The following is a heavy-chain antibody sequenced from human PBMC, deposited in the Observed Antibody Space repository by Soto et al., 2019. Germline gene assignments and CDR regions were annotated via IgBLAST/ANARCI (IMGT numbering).Heavy chain of an antibody. Sequence: QVQLVQSGAEVKKPGASFKASCVSSGYSFIDYYIHWVRQAPGHGFEWMGRISPKSGVTNYAKKFEGRVTLTWDTSLNTAYMELSSLKSDDTAVYYCARPPGYISDWYYFDLWGQGTRVTVSS. J-gene: IGHJ4*02. CDR1: GYSFIDYY. V-gene: IGHV1-2*02. CDR3: ARPPGYISDWYYFDL. D-gene: IGHD3-9*01. CDR2: ISPKSGVT.